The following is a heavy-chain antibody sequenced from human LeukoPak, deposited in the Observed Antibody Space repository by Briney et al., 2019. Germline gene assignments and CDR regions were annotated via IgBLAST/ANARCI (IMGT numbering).Heavy chain of an antibody. J-gene: IGHJ4*02. V-gene: IGHV3-7*01. D-gene: IGHD1-26*01. CDR1: GFTFSSYW. CDR3: TSSIGLWELLVDY. Sequence: GGSLRLSCAASGFTFSSYWMSWVRQAPGKGLEWVANIKQDGSEKYYVDSVKGRFTISRDNAKNSLYLQMNSLRAEDTAVYYCTSSIGLWELLVDYWGQGTLVTVSS. CDR2: IKQDGSEK.